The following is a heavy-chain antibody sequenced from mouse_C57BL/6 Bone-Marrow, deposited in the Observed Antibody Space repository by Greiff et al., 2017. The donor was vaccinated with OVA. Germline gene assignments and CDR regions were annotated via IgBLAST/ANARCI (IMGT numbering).Heavy chain of an antibody. D-gene: IGHD1-1*01. CDR3: TRDYGSSLFSY. CDR1: GFNIQDDY. CDR2: IDPENGDT. V-gene: IGHV14-4*01. J-gene: IGHJ3*01. Sequence: EVQLQQSGAELVRPGASVKLSCTASGFNIQDDYMHWVKQRPEQGLEWIGWIDPENGDTEYASKFQGKATITAETYSNTAYLQLSSLTSEDTAVYYCTRDYGSSLFSYWGQGTLVTVSA.